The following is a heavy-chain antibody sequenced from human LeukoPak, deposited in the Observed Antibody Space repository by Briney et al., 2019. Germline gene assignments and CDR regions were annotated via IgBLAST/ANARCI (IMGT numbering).Heavy chain of an antibody. Sequence: PGRSLRLSCAASGFTFSSYAMHWVRQAPGKGLEWVAVISYDGSNKYYADSVKGRFTISRDNSKNTLYLQMNSLRAEGTAVYYCAKSGIAALYYFDYWGQGTLVTVSS. CDR2: ISYDGSNK. CDR3: AKSGIAALYYFDY. J-gene: IGHJ4*02. CDR1: GFTFSSYA. D-gene: IGHD6-6*01. V-gene: IGHV3-30-3*01.